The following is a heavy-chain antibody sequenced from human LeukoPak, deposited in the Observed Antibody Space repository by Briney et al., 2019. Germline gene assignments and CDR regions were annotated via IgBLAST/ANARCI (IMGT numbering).Heavy chain of an antibody. CDR1: GFTFSSYA. CDR2: ISGSGGST. J-gene: IGHJ4*02. V-gene: IGHV3-23*01. CDR3: AKGDRVKVVVPGAETY. Sequence: GGSLRLSCAASGFTFSSYAMSWVRQAPGKGLEWVSAISGSGGSTYYADSVKGRFTISRDNSKNTLYLQMNSLRAEDTAVYYCAKGDRVKVVVPGAETYWGQGTLVTVSS. D-gene: IGHD2-2*01.